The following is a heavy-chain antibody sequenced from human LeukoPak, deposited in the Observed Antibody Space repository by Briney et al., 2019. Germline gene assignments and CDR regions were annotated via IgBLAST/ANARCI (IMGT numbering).Heavy chain of an antibody. CDR3: AREVRMVRGVTHPPYGMDV. V-gene: IGHV4-30-4*01. D-gene: IGHD3-10*01. Sequence: PSETLSLTCTVSGGSISSGDYYWSWIRQPPGKGLEWIGYIYYSGSTYYNPSLKSRVTISVDTSKNQFSLKLSSVTAADTAVYYRAREVRMVRGVTHPPYGMDVWGKGTTVTVSS. J-gene: IGHJ6*04. CDR1: GGSISSGDYY. CDR2: IYYSGST.